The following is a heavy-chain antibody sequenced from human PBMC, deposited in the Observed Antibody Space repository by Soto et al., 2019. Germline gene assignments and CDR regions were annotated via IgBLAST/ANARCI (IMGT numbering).Heavy chain of an antibody. CDR2: VFHTGTT. CDR1: RGSINENYY. J-gene: IGHJ3*01. CDR3: ATAALSPCLRTFDV. V-gene: IGHV4-59*01. Sequence: SETLSLTCTVSRGSINENYYWNWIRQSPGKGLEWIGYVFHTGTTHYNPSLESRATLSISTSKNQLSLTLTSVPAPDPAIYYCATAALSPCLRTFDVWRPGPRGTVAS.